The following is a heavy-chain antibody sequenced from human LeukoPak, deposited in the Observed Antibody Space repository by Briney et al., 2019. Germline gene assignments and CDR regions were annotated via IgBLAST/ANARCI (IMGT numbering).Heavy chain of an antibody. CDR1: GGSFSGYY. J-gene: IGHJ4*02. Sequence: SETLSLTCAVYGGSFSGYYWSWIRQPPGKGLEWIGEINHSGSTNYNPSLRSRVTISVDTSKNQFSLKLSSVTAADTAVYYCARGSDYFDYWGQGTLVTVSS. CDR2: INHSGST. V-gene: IGHV4-34*01. CDR3: ARGSDYFDY.